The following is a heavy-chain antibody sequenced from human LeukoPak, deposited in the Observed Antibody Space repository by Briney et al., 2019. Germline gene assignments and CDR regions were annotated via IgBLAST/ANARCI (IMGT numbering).Heavy chain of an antibody. CDR2: IWYDGSNK. CDR3: ARDLSGDYYFDY. V-gene: IGHV3-33*01. D-gene: IGHD4-17*01. J-gene: IGHJ4*02. Sequence: XVAVIWYDGSNKYYADSVKGRFTISRDNSKNTLYLQMNSLRAEDTAVYYCARDLSGDYYFDYWGQGTLVTVSS.